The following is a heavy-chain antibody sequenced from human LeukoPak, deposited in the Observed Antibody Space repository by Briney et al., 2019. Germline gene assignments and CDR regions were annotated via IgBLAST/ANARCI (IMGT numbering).Heavy chain of an antibody. J-gene: IGHJ4*02. CDR2: ISYDGSNK. CDR3: ARTPGVRGVE. V-gene: IGHV3-30*03. Sequence: GSLRLSCAASGFTFSSYGMHWVRQAPGKGLEWVAVISYDGSNKYYADSVKGRFTISRDNAKNSLYLQMNSLRAEDTAVYYCARTPGVRGVEWGQGTLVTVSS. D-gene: IGHD3-10*01. CDR1: GFTFSSYG.